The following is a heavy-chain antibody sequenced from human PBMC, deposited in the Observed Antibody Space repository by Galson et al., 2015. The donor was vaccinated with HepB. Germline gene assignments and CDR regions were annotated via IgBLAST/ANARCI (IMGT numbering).Heavy chain of an antibody. J-gene: IGHJ4*02. CDR2: VYPGDSDT. CDR3: AKTLANWNDGPFDN. V-gene: IGHV5-51*01. D-gene: IGHD1-1*01. Sequence: QSGAEVKKPGESLKISCKGSGYRFSSYWIGWVRQMPGKGLEWMGIVYPGDSDTRYSPSFQGQVTISADKSINTAYLQWSSLKASDTAMYYCAKTLANWNDGPFDNWGQGTLVTVSS. CDR1: GYRFSSYW.